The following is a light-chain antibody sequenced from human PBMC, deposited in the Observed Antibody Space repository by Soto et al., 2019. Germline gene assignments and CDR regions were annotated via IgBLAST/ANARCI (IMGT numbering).Light chain of an antibody. CDR1: SSDVGGYDY. Sequence: QSALTQPRSVSGSPGQSVTISCTGTSSDVGGYDYVSWYQQHPGKAPKLMISDVSKRPSGVPDRFSVSKSGNTASLTISGLQAEDEADYYCCSYAGSYTLVVFGGGTKVTVL. J-gene: IGLJ2*01. CDR3: CSYAGSYTLVV. CDR2: DVS. V-gene: IGLV2-11*01.